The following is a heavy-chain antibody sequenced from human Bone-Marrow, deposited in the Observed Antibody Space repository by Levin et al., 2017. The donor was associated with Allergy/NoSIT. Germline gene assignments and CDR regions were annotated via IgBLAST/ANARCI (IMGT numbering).Heavy chain of an antibody. J-gene: IGHJ6*02. V-gene: IGHV3-64*01. CDR2: ISSNGGST. D-gene: IGHD3-3*01. Sequence: GESLKISCAASGFTFSSYAMHWVRQAPGKGLEYVSAISSNGGSTYYANSVKGRFTISRDNSKNTLYLQMGSLRAEDMAVYYCARSNLRIYDFWSGYYTGMDVWGQGTTVTVSS. CDR1: GFTFSSYA. CDR3: ARSNLRIYDFWSGYYTGMDV.